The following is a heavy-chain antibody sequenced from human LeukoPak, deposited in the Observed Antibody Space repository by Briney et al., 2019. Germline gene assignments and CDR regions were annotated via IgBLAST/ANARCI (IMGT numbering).Heavy chain of an antibody. CDR2: INHSGST. CDR3: ARGPIGRQLVRYYYYYMDV. CDR1: GGSFSGYY. Sequence: SETLSLTCAVYGGSFSGYYWSRIRQPPGKGLEWIGEINHSGSTNYNPSLKSRVTISVDTSKNQFSLKLSSVTAADTAVYYCARGPIGRQLVRYYYYYMDVWGKGITVTVSS. D-gene: IGHD6-6*01. V-gene: IGHV4-34*01. J-gene: IGHJ6*03.